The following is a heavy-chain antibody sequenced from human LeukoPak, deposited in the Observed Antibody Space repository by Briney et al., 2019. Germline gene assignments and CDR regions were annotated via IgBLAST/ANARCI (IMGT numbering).Heavy chain of an antibody. CDR2: IYTSGST. Sequence: TSETLSLTCTVSGGSISSYYWSWIRQPAGKGLEWIGRIYTSGSTNYNPSLKSRVTISVDTSKNHFSLKLSSVTAADTAGYYCARDFSVAFAFDIWGQGTMVTVSS. CDR1: GGSISSYY. D-gene: IGHD3-3*01. J-gene: IGHJ3*02. V-gene: IGHV4-4*07. CDR3: ARDFSVAFAFDI.